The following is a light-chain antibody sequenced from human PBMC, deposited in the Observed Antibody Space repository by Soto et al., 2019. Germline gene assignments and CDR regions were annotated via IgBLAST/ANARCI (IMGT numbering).Light chain of an antibody. J-gene: IGKJ2*01. CDR2: GAS. CDR3: QQYGSSPRT. CDR1: QSVSSSY. V-gene: IGKV3-20*01. Sequence: ETVLTQSPGTLSLSPGERATLSCRASQSVSSSYLAWYQQTPGQAPRLLIYGASSRATGIPDRFSGSGSGTDFTLTISRLEAEDFAVYYCQQYGSSPRTFGQGTKLEIK.